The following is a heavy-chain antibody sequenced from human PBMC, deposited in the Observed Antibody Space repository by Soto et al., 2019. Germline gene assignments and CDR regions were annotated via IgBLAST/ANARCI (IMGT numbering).Heavy chain of an antibody. J-gene: IGHJ4*02. Sequence: LSLTCAVSGGSISSGGYSWSWIRQPPGKGLEWIGYIYHSGSTYYNPSLKSRVTISVDRSKNQFSLKLSSVTAADTAVYYCASGQQLVRNYWGQGTLVTVSS. CDR1: GGSISSGGYS. CDR2: IYHSGST. CDR3: ASGQQLVRNY. D-gene: IGHD6-13*01. V-gene: IGHV4-30-2*01.